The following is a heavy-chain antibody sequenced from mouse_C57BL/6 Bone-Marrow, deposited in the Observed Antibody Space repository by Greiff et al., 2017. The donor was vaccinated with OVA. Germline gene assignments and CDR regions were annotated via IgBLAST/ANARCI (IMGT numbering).Heavy chain of an antibody. D-gene: IGHD1-1*02. Sequence: VQLQQSGAELVRPGASVKMSCKASGYTFTTYTMHWVKQRPGQGLEWIGYINPSSGYTKYNQKFKDKATLTADKSSSTAYMQLSSLTSEDSAVYYCAREGGNWWAYEGRGTLITVTA. CDR2: INPSSGYT. CDR1: GYTFTTYT. V-gene: IGHV1-4*01. CDR3: AREGGNWWAY. J-gene: IGHJ3*01.